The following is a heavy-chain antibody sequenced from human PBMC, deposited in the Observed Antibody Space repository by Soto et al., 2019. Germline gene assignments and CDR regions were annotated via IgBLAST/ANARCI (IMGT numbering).Heavy chain of an antibody. J-gene: IGHJ4*02. CDR2: ISFDGSNK. Sequence: QMQLVQSGGGVVQPGRSLRLSCAASGFTFSHYPMHWVRQAPGKGLEWVAVISFDGSNKFYADSVKGRFTISKDNSQNTLYLQMNDLRHEDTAVYYCARGASGRNPLWDHWGQGTIVTVSA. CDR1: GFTFSHYP. CDR3: ARGASGRNPLWDH. V-gene: IGHV3-30*04. D-gene: IGHD1-26*01.